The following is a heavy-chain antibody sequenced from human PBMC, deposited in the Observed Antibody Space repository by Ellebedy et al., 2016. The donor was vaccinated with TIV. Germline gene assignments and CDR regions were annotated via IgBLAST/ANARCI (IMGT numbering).Heavy chain of an antibody. V-gene: IGHV3-74*01. CDR1: GFTLSSYW. CDR3: ARVLTTPYEGYYYYGIDV. CDR2: LNSDGSST. J-gene: IGHJ6*02. Sequence: PGGSLRLSCAASGFTLSSYWMHWVRKAPGKGLVWVSRLNSDGSSTSYADSVKCRFTISRDNAKNTLYLQINSLRAEDTAVYYCARVLTTPYEGYYYYGIDVWGQGTTVTVSS. D-gene: IGHD1-1*01.